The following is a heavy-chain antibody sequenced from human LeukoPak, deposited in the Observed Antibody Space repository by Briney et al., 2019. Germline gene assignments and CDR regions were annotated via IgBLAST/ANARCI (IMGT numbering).Heavy chain of an antibody. Sequence: NSGGTLRLSCAASGFTFSSYSMNWVRQAPGKGLEWVSSISSSSSYIYYADSVKGRFTISRDNAKNSLDLQMNSLRAEDTAVYYCARGLVVAANYYYYYMDVWGKGTTVTVSS. J-gene: IGHJ6*03. V-gene: IGHV3-21*01. CDR1: GFTFSSYS. CDR3: ARGLVVAANYYYYYMDV. D-gene: IGHD2-15*01. CDR2: ISSSSSYI.